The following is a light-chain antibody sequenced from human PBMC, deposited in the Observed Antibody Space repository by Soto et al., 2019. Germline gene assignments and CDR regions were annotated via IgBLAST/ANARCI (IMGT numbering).Light chain of an antibody. Sequence: DIVLTQSPGTLSLSPGERATLSCRASQSVSSNYLAWYQQKPGQAPRLLIYGASPRATGFPDRFSGSGSGTDFTLTITALEPEDFAMYHCQQYGSLWRSYGQGTKVEI. CDR1: QSVSSNY. V-gene: IGKV3-20*01. CDR2: GAS. CDR3: QQYGSLWRS. J-gene: IGKJ1*01.